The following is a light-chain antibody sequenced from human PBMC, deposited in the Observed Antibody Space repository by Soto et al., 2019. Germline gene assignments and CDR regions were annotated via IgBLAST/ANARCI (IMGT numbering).Light chain of an antibody. CDR1: SSNIGAGYD. CDR3: QYYDSSLSGFVV. CDR2: GNS. Sequence: QAVVTQPPSVSGAPGQRVTISCTGSSSNIGAGYDVHWYQQLPGTAPKLLIYGNSNRPSGVPDRFSGSKSGTSASLAITGLQAEDEADYYCQYYDSSLSGFVVFGGGTKLTVL. V-gene: IGLV1-40*01. J-gene: IGLJ2*01.